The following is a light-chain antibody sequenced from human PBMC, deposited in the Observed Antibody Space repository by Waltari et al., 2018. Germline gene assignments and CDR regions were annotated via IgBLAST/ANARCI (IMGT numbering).Light chain of an antibody. CDR3: QSTDSSSTFYV. J-gene: IGLJ1*01. Sequence: SYELTQPPSVSVFPGQTARITCSGDALPNQYVYWYQQRPGHAPLLVTYKDTERPSGIPERFSGSTSGTTVTLTITGVQAEDEADYYCQSTDSSSTFYVFGPGTKVTVL. CDR1: ALPNQY. V-gene: IGLV3-25*03. CDR2: KDT.